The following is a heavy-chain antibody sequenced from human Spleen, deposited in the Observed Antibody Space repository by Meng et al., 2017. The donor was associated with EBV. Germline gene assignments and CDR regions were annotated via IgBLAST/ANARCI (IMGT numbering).Heavy chain of an antibody. CDR2: INPHSGDT. CDR3: ARAVSGGYDVNFDY. CDR1: GYSFTDYH. Sequence: VRLVPAGAEVKGPGAPVTVSCKASGYSFTDYHIHWVRQAPGQGLEWIGRINPHSGDTNYARKFQGRVTMTRDTSISTAYMDLTRLTSDDTAAYYCARAVSGGYDVNFDYWGQGSLVTVSS. D-gene: IGHD5-12*01. J-gene: IGHJ4*02. V-gene: IGHV1-2*06.